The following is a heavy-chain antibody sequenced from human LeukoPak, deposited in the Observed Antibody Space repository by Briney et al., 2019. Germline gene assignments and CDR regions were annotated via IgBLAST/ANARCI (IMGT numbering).Heavy chain of an antibody. D-gene: IGHD3-3*01. V-gene: IGHV4-34*01. CDR2: INHSGST. CDR1: DGSFSGYY. Sequence: SETLSLTCAVYDGSFSGYYWSWIRQPPGKGLEWIGEINHSGSTNYNPSLKSRVTISLDTSKSQFSLKVRYVTAADTAVYYCARGLNDSWTGENYWGQGTLVTVSP. CDR3: ARGLNDSWTGENY. J-gene: IGHJ4*02.